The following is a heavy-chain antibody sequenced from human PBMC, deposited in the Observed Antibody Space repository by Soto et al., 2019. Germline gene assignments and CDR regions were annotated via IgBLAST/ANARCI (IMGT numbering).Heavy chain of an antibody. CDR2: ISSSGSTI. CDR1: GFTFSSYE. J-gene: IGHJ4*02. Sequence: EVHLLESGGGLVQPGGSLRLSCAASGFTFSSYEMNWVRQAPGKGLEWVSYISSSGSTIYYADSVKGRFTISRDNAKNSLYLQMNSLRAEDTAVYYCARDRYSGSFPDYWGQGTLVTVSS. V-gene: IGHV3-48*03. D-gene: IGHD1-26*01. CDR3: ARDRYSGSFPDY.